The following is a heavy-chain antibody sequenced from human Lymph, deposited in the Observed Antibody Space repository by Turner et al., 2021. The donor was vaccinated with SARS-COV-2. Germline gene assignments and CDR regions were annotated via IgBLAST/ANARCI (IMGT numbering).Heavy chain of an antibody. V-gene: IGHV1-2*02. J-gene: IGHJ4*02. CDR2: INPNRGGT. CDR1: GYTFTGYY. Sequence: QVQLVQSGAEVKKPGASVKVSCKASGYTFTGYYMHGVRQAPGQGLEWMGWINPNRGGTNDAKKFQGRVTRTRDTSISTAYMELSRLRSDDTAVYYCARSRDLQSMVRGVDPFDYWGQGTLVTVSS. CDR3: ARSRDLQSMVRGVDPFDY. D-gene: IGHD3-10*01.